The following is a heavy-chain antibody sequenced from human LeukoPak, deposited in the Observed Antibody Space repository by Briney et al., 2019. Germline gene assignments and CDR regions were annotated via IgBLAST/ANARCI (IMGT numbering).Heavy chain of an antibody. V-gene: IGHV3-53*01. CDR2: IYSDNT. D-gene: IGHD4/OR15-4a*01. J-gene: IGHJ4*02. CDR1: GFTVSSNS. CDR3: ARRAGAYSHPYDY. Sequence: GGSLRLSCTVSGFTVSSNSMSWVRQAPGRGLEWVSFIYSDNTHYSDSVKGRFTISRDNSKNTLHLQMNSLRAEDTAVYYCARRAGAYSHPYDYWGQGTLVTVSS.